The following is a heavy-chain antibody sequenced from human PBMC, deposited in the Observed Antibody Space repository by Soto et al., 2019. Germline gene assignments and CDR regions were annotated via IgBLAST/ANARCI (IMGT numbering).Heavy chain of an antibody. CDR2: IYYSGST. J-gene: IGHJ6*03. CDR1: GGSISSSSYY. D-gene: IGHD3-10*01. Sequence: SETLSLTCTVSGGSISSSSYYWGWIRQPPGKGLEWIGGIYYSGSTYYNPSLKSRVTISVDTSKNQFSLRLTSVTAADTALYYCARGEWMIRGADYYYYMDVWGKGTTVTVSS. CDR3: ARGEWMIRGADYYYYMDV. V-gene: IGHV4-39*01.